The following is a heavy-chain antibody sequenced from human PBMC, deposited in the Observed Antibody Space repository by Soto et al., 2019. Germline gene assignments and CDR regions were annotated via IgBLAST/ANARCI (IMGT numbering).Heavy chain of an antibody. Sequence: GASVKVSCKASGGTFSSYAISWVRQAPGQGLEWMGGIIPIFGTANYAQKFQGRVPITGDKSTRPAYMELSSMRSEDTAVYYCAMDTKMPRAYSYGGWGVGVDYWGQGTLVTVSS. D-gene: IGHD5-18*01. V-gene: IGHV1-69*06. CDR2: IIPIFGTA. J-gene: IGHJ4*02. CDR3: AMDTKMPRAYSYGGWGVGVDY. CDR1: GGTFSSYA.